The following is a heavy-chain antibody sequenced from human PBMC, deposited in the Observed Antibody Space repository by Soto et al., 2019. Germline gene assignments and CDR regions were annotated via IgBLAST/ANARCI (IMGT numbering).Heavy chain of an antibody. D-gene: IGHD3-22*01. J-gene: IGHJ4*02. Sequence: PSETLSLTCTVPGGSISSYYWSWIRQPPGEGLEWIDHISYSGTTDYNPSLKSRVTISVDRSKNQFSLKLSSVTAADTAVYYCASSNYDSPIPLYYWGQGTLVTVSS. CDR2: ISYSGTT. V-gene: IGHV4-59*12. CDR3: ASSNYDSPIPLYY. CDR1: GGSISSYY.